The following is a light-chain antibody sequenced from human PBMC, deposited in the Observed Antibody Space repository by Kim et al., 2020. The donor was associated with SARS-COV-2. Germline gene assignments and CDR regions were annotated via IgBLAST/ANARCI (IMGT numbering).Light chain of an antibody. J-gene: IGLJ2*01. CDR2: FDN. Sequence: SYELTQPPSVSEAPGKTASITCGGDNIGSKSVNWYQQRPGQAPVVVIYFDNDRPSGTPERFSGSNSGNTATLTISRVEAGDEAEYYCQVWDTISGHVVFGGGTKLTVL. CDR3: QVWDTISGHVV. V-gene: IGLV3-21*04. CDR1: NIGSKS.